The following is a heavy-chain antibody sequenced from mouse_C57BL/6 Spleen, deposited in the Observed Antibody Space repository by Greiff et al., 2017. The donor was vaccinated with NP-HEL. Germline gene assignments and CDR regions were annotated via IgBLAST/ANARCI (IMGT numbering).Heavy chain of an antibody. V-gene: IGHV3-6*01. CDR1: GYSITSGYY. Sequence: EVKLMESGPGLVKPSQSLSLTCSVTGYSITSGYYWNWIRQFPGKQLEWMGYISYDGSNNYNPSLKNRISITRDTSKNQFFLKLNSVTTEDTATYYCAIYLYAMDYWGQGTSVTVSS. J-gene: IGHJ4*01. D-gene: IGHD5-5*01. CDR2: ISYDGSN. CDR3: AIYLYAMDY.